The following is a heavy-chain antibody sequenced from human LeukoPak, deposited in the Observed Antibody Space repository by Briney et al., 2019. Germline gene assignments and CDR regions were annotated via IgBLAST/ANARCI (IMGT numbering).Heavy chain of an antibody. Sequence: SETLSLTCTVSGGSISSSSYYWGWIRQPPGKGLEWIGSIYYSGSAYYNPSLKSRVTISIDTSKNQFALKVWSVTAADTAVYYCARKGEHFYGSGKLWPAWVDLWGQGTLVTVSS. D-gene: IGHD3-10*01. J-gene: IGHJ5*02. CDR2: IYYSGSA. CDR3: ARKGEHFYGSGKLWPAWVDL. V-gene: IGHV4-39*06. CDR1: GGSISSSSYY.